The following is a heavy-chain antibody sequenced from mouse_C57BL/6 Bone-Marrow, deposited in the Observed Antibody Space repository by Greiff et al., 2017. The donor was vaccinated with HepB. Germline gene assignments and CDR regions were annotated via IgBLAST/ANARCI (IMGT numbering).Heavy chain of an antibody. CDR1: GYTFTDYY. D-gene: IGHD3-2*02. V-gene: IGHV1-26*01. CDR3: ARERQLRGGDYFDY. Sequence: VQLQQSGPELVKPGASVKISCKASGYTFTDYYMNWVKQSHGKSLEWIGDINPNNGGTSYNQKFKGKATLTVDKSSSTAYMELRSLTSEDSAVYYCARERQLRGGDYFDYWGQGTTLTVSS. CDR2: INPNNGGT. J-gene: IGHJ2*01.